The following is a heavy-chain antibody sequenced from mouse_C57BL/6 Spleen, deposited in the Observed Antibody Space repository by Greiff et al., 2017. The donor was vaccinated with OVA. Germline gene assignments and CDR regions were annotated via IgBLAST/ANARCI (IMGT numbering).Heavy chain of an antibody. J-gene: IGHJ2*01. D-gene: IGHD1-1*01. Sequence: VQLKESGAELVRPGASVTLSCTASGFNIKDYYMHWVKQRPEQGLEWIGRIDPEDGDTESAPKFQGKATMTADTSPNTAYLQLSSLTSEDTAFYYCTATVVYFDYWGQGTTLTVSS. CDR1: GFNIKDYY. CDR2: IDPEDGDT. CDR3: TATVVYFDY. V-gene: IGHV14-1*01.